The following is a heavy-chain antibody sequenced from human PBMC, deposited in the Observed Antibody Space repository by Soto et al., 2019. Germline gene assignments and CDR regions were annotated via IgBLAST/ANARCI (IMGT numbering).Heavy chain of an antibody. Sequence: PGESLKISCKGSGYSFSYYWIAWVRQMPGKGLEWMGRIDPSDSYTNYSPSFQGHVTISADKSISTAYLQWSSLKASDTAMYYCASTGDYYDSSLNRTSDYWGQGTLVTVSS. J-gene: IGHJ4*02. CDR3: ASTGDYYDSSLNRTSDY. CDR2: IDPSDSYT. V-gene: IGHV5-10-1*01. D-gene: IGHD3-22*01. CDR1: GYSFSYYW.